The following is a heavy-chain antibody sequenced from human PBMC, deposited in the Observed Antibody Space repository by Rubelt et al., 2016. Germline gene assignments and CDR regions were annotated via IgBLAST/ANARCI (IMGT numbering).Heavy chain of an antibody. CDR2: IKSKTDGGTT. CDR3: TTDRYYYDSSGFPWFDP. D-gene: IGHD3-22*01. J-gene: IGHJ5*02. V-gene: IGHV3-15*01. CDR1: GFTFSNAW. Sequence: SLRLSCAASGFTFSNAWMRWVRQAPGKGLEWVGRIKSKTDGGTTDYAAPVKGRFTISRDDSKNTLYLQMNSLKTEDTAVYYCTTDRYYYDSSGFPWFDPWGQGTLVTVSS.